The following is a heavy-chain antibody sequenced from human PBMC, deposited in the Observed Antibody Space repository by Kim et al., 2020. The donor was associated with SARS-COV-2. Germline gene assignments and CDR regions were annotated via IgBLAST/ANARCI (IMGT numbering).Heavy chain of an antibody. CDR3: ARGVSSAPRSALDI. V-gene: IGHV3-74*01. CDR2: INGDGTTT. CDR1: GFTFSNSW. J-gene: IGHJ3*02. Sequence: GGSLRLSCAASGFTFSNSWMQWVRQTPGKGLVWVSRINGDGTTTTYADSVKGRFTVSRDNARNTLYLQMNLLRAEDTAVYYCARGVSSAPRSALDIWGQGTMVTVSS.